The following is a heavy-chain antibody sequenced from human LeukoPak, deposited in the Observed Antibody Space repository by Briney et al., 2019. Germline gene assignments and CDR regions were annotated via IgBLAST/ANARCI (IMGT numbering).Heavy chain of an antibody. J-gene: IGHJ4*02. V-gene: IGHV4-59*01. CDR1: GGSISSYY. CDR2: IYYSGST. CDR3: ARERSGSYPPYYFDY. Sequence: KPSETLSLTCTVSGGSISSYYWGWIRQPPGKGLEWIGYIYYSGSTNYNPSLKSRVTISVDTSKNQFSLELSSVTAADTAVYYCARERSGSYPPYYFDYWGQGALVTVSS. D-gene: IGHD1-26*01.